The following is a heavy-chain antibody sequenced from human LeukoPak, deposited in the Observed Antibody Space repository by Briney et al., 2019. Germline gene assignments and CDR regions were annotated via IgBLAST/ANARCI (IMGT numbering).Heavy chain of an antibody. V-gene: IGHV1-2*02. CDR2: INPYSAAT. CDR3: ARGSYGSGSYPSDV. Sequence: GASVKVSCKASVYTFTAYYIHWVRQAPDQGLEWMGWINPYSAATKYAQKFQDRVTMTRDTSVSTAYMDLSSLRSDDTAVYYCARGSYGSGSYPSDVWGQGTRSPSP. D-gene: IGHD3-10*01. J-gene: IGHJ6*02. CDR1: VYTFTAYY.